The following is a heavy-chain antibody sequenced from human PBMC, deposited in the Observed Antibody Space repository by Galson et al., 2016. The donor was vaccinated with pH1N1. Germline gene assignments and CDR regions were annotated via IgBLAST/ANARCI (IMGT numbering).Heavy chain of an antibody. CDR2: IYYSGST. J-gene: IGHJ4*02. CDR3: AGLDSPYEIGGGNFDY. V-gene: IGHV4-39*01. D-gene: IGHD1-26*01. Sequence: LSLTCTVSGGSISSSSYYWGWIRQPPGKGLEWIGNIYYSGSTYYNPSLKSRVTISVDTSKNQFSLKLSSVTAADTAVYYCAGLDSPYEIGGGNFDYWGQGTLVTVSS. CDR1: GGSISSSSYY.